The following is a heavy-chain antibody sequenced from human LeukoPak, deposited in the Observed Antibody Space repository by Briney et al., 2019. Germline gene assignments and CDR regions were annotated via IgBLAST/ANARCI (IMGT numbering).Heavy chain of an antibody. J-gene: IGHJ5*02. CDR3: ATWAHVSRTNWFDP. D-gene: IGHD2-8*01. V-gene: IGHV1-24*01. Sequence: GASVKASCKAFGYTFTSNYMHWVRQAPGKGLEWMGGFDPEDGETIYAQKFQGRVTMTEDTSTDTAYMELSSLRSEDTAVYYCATWAHVSRTNWFDPWGQGTLVTVSS. CDR2: FDPEDGET. CDR1: GYTFTSNY.